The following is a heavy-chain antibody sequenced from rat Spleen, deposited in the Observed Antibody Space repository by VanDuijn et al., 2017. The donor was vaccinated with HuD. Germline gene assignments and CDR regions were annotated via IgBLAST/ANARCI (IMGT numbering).Heavy chain of an antibody. V-gene: IGHV5-19*01. J-gene: IGHJ1*01. CDR2: ISPSGGST. Sequence: EVQLVESGGGLVQPGRSLKLSCAASGFTFSNYGMHWIRQAPTKGLEWVASISPSGGSTYYRDSVKGRFTISRDNAKSTLYLQMDSLRSEDTATYYCATDRTIAAISTSATGAFDFWGPGTMVTVSS. CDR3: ATDRTIAAISTSATGAFDF. CDR1: GFTFSNYG. D-gene: IGHD1-2*01.